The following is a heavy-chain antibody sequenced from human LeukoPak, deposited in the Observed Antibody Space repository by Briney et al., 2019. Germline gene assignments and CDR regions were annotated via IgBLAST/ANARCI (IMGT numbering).Heavy chain of an antibody. J-gene: IGHJ3*02. D-gene: IGHD3-9*01. CDR3: ARESLRYFDWSNDAFDI. CDR2: IYHSGST. CDR1: GGSISSSNW. V-gene: IGHV4-4*02. Sequence: PSETLPLTCAVSGGSISSSNWWSWVRQPPGKGLEWIGEIYHSGSTNYNPSLKSRVTISVDKSKNQFSLKLSSVTAADTAVYYCARESLRYFDWSNDAFDIWGQGTMVTVSS.